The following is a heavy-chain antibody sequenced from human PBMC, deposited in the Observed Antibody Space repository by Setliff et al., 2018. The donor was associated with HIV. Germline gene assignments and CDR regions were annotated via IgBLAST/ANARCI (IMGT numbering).Heavy chain of an antibody. Sequence: PSETLSLTCTVSGPSINIHYWSWIRQSPGKGFEWIGYIYSTGSTNYNPSLQSRVTISMVASRNRFSLKVTSVTAADTAVYYCAKGAGFYGDYTFDHWGQGRQVTVSS. J-gene: IGHJ4*02. CDR3: AKGAGFYGDYTFDH. D-gene: IGHD4-17*01. CDR2: IYSTGST. V-gene: IGHV4-59*11. CDR1: GPSINIHY.